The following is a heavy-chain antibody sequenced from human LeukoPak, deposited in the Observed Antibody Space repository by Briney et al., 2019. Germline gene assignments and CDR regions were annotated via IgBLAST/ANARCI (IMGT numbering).Heavy chain of an antibody. CDR2: ISGTSYNT. Sequence: PGGSLRLSCAASGFTFSSCGMTWVRQAPGKGLEWVSAISGTSYNTYYADSVEGRFTISRDNSKNTLYLQMNILRAEDTAVYYCAKDEGIEGYFDYWGQGTLVTVSS. CDR1: GFTFSSCG. CDR3: AKDEGIEGYFDY. V-gene: IGHV3-23*01. J-gene: IGHJ4*02.